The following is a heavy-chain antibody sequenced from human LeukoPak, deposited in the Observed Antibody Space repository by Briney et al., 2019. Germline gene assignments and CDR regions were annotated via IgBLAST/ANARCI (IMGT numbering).Heavy chain of an antibody. CDR3: ARESYGEEDN. J-gene: IGHJ4*02. Sequence: GGSLRLSCAASGFTFSNYWMNWVRQAPGKGLEWVANIKQDGSAKYYVDSVKGRFTISRDNAKNSLYLQMNSLRSEDTAVYYCARESYGEEDNWGQGTLVTVSS. V-gene: IGHV3-7*05. D-gene: IGHD4-17*01. CDR2: IKQDGSAK. CDR1: GFTFSNYW.